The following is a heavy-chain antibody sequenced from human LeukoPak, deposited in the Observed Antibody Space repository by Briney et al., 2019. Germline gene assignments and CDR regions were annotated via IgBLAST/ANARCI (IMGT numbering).Heavy chain of an antibody. V-gene: IGHV5-10-1*01. CDR1: GYSFTSYW. D-gene: IGHD3-22*01. CDR2: IDPSDSYT. J-gene: IGHJ4*02. Sequence: KPGESLKISCKGSGYSFTSYWITWVRQISGRGLECVGKIDPSDSYTNYSPSFQGHVTISADKSINTAYLQWSSLKASDTAIYYCARHLGGYTHFDYWGQGTLVTVSS. CDR3: ARHLGGYTHFDY.